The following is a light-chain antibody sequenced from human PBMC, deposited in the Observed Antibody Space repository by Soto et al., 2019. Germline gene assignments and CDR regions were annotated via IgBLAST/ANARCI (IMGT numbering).Light chain of an antibody. CDR1: QSVSSSY. Sequence: IVLTQSPGTLSLSPGERATLSCRASQSVSSSYLAWYQQKRGQAPSLLMYGASRRATGIPERFSGSGSGTGFTLTISRLEPEDFAVYYCQQYGSSPRTFGQGTKVDI. CDR2: GAS. CDR3: QQYGSSPRT. J-gene: IGKJ1*01. V-gene: IGKV3-20*01.